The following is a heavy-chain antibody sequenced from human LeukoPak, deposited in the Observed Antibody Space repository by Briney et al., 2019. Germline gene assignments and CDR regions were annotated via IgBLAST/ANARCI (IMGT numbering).Heavy chain of an antibody. CDR2: IYHSGST. CDR3: ARDLVWDPEGWFDP. CDR1: GGSISSGGYY. D-gene: IGHD1-26*01. V-gene: IGHV4-30-2*01. J-gene: IGHJ5*02. Sequence: PSETLSLTCTISGGSISSGGYYWSWIRQPPGQGLEWIVYIYHSGSTYYNPSLKSRVTISVDRSKNQFSLKLSSVTAADTAVYYCARDLVWDPEGWFDPWGQGTLVTVSS.